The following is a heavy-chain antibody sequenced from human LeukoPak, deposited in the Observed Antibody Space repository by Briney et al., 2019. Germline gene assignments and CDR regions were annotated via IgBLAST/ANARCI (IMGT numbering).Heavy chain of an antibody. CDR1: GFTFSDYN. Sequence: PGGSLRLSCAASGFTFSDYNMNWVRQVPGKGLESVSYMSRSGDIIYYADSVKGRFTISRDNAKNSLYLQINSLRAEDTAVYYCARAGLDRRGYSGYEAFDYWGQGTLVTVSS. D-gene: IGHD5-12*01. CDR2: MSRSGDII. CDR3: ARAGLDRRGYSGYEAFDY. V-gene: IGHV3-48*01. J-gene: IGHJ4*02.